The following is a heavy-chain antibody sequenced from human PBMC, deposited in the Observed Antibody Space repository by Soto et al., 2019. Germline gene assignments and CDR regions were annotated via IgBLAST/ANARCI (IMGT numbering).Heavy chain of an antibody. V-gene: IGHV4-39*01. J-gene: IGHJ6*02. CDR2: IYYSGST. CDR3: ARDFSSGWYRDYYYYGMDV. CDR1: GGSISSSSYY. Sequence: SETLSLTCTVSGGSISSSSYYWGWIRQPPGKGLEWIGSIYYSGSTYYNPSLKSRVTISVDTSKNQFSLKLSSVTAADTAVYYCARDFSSGWYRDYYYYGMDVWGQGTTVTVSS. D-gene: IGHD6-19*01.